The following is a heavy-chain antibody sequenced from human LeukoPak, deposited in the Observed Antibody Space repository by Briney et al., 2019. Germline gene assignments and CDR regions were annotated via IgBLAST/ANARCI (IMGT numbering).Heavy chain of an antibody. V-gene: IGHV4-59*01. CDR3: ARIGDILTGYRAYFDP. CDR1: GGSISSYY. Sequence: SETLSLTCTVSGGSISSYYWSWIRQPPGKGLEWIGYIYYSGSTNYNPSLKSRVTISVDTSKNQFSLKLSSVTAADTAVYYCARIGDILTGYRAYFDPWGQGTLVTVSS. D-gene: IGHD3-9*01. J-gene: IGHJ5*02. CDR2: IYYSGST.